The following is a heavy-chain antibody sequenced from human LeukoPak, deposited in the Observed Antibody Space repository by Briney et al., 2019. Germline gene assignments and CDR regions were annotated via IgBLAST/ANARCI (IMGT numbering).Heavy chain of an antibody. V-gene: IGHV3-74*01. CDR2: INSDGSST. Sequence: GGSLRLSCAASGFTFSSYWMQWVRQAPGKGLVWVSRINSDGSSTSYADSVKGRFTISRDNAKNTLYLQMNSLRAEDTAVYYCARVGELGRVDYWGQGTLVTVSS. CDR3: ARVGELGRVDY. J-gene: IGHJ4*02. CDR1: GFTFSSYW. D-gene: IGHD7-27*01.